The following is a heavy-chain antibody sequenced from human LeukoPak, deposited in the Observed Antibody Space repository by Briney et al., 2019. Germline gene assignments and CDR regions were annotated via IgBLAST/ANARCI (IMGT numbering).Heavy chain of an antibody. J-gene: IGHJ4*02. Sequence: SETLSLTCTVSGGSISSGGYYWSWIHQHPGKGLEWIGYIYYSGSTYYNPSLKSRVTISVDTSKSQFSLKLSSVTAADTAVYYCARVAGYCSSTSCHYFDYWGQGTLVTVSS. V-gene: IGHV4-31*03. CDR1: GGSISSGGYY. CDR2: IYYSGST. D-gene: IGHD2-2*01. CDR3: ARVAGYCSSTSCHYFDY.